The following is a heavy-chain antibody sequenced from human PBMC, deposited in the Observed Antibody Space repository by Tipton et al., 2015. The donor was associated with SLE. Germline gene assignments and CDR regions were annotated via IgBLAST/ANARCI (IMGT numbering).Heavy chain of an antibody. D-gene: IGHD4-17*01. CDR3: ARRRHYGDYDK. Sequence: TLSLTCTVSGGSMSNSISYWGWIRQPPGKGLEWIGYISYSGSTNYSPSLKSRVTISEDTSKNLFSLKLSSVTAADTAVYYCARRRHYGDYDKWGQGTLVTVSS. V-gene: IGHV4-61*05. J-gene: IGHJ4*02. CDR2: ISYSGST. CDR1: GGSMSNSISY.